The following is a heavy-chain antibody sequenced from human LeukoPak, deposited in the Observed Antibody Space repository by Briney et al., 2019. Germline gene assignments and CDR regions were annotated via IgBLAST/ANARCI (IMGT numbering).Heavy chain of an antibody. J-gene: IGHJ3*02. CDR2: IYHSGST. D-gene: IGHD6-13*01. V-gene: IGHV4-30-2*01. Sequence: SETLSLTCAVSGGSISSGGYSWSWIRQPPGKGLEWIGYIYHSGSTYYNPSLKSRVTISVDTSKNQFSLKLSSVTAADTAVYYCARQELGPYDAFDIWGQGTMVTVSS. CDR3: ARQELGPYDAFDI. CDR1: GGSISSGGYS.